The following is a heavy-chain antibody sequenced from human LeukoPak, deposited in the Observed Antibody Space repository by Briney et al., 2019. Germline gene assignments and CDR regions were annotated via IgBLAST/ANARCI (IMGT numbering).Heavy chain of an antibody. V-gene: IGHV3-33*06. J-gene: IGHJ4*02. Sequence: PGRSLRLSCAASGFTFSSCGMHWVRQAPGKGLEWVAVIWNDGSYKYYADSVKGRFTISRDNSKNTLYLEMNILRAEDTAVYYCAKPTRGSGSFLIEYWGQGTLVTVSS. D-gene: IGHD1-26*01. CDR3: AKPTRGSGSFLIEY. CDR1: GFTFSSCG. CDR2: IWNDGSYK.